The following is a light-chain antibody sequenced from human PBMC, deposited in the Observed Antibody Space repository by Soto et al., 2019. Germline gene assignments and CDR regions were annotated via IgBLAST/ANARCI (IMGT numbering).Light chain of an antibody. Sequence: IQMTQSPSTLSASVGDGVTIACRASQSISSWLAWYQQKPGQAPQLLIYDASSMQSGVPSRFSGSGSGTEFTFTISSLQPDDFASYYCPQYNSYPWTFGQGTKVEI. V-gene: IGKV1-5*01. J-gene: IGKJ1*01. CDR1: QSISSW. CDR2: DAS. CDR3: PQYNSYPWT.